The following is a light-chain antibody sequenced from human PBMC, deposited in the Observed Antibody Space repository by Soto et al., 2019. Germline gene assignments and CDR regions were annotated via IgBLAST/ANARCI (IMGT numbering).Light chain of an antibody. V-gene: IGKV3-15*01. Sequence: EIVMTQSPATLSVSPGESATLSYRASQSVSRNLAWYQQKPGQAPSLLIYDASTRATGIPVRFSGSGSGTEFTLTISSLQSEDLAVYYCQQYNNLPRTFGRGTKVEIK. CDR2: DAS. CDR1: QSVSRN. J-gene: IGKJ4*02. CDR3: QQYNNLPRT.